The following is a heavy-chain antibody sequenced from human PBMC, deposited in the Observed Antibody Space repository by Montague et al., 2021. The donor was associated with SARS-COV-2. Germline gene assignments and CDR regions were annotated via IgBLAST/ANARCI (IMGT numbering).Heavy chain of an antibody. J-gene: IGHJ4*01. CDR1: GDSVCGVGLA. Sequence: CAISGDSVCGVGLACTSERHTPERRLDYLLGSYFTFRWHNDQAPSVKGRLTVNPDTSENQFSLHLNSVTPEDTAVYYCARDGDGWEVPFDFWSQGTLVTVSS. V-gene: IGHV6-1*01. D-gene: IGHD1-26*01. CDR3: ARDGDGWEVPFDF. CDR2: SYFTFRWHN.